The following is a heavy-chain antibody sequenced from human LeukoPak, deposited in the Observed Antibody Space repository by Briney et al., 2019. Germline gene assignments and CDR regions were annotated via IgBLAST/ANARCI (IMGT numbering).Heavy chain of an antibody. CDR3: ARSLGPRLTTVTPVHYYYGMDV. D-gene: IGHD4-17*01. Sequence: ASVKVSCKASGYTFTSYGISWVRQAPGQGLEWMGWISAYNGNTNYAQKLQGRATMTTDTSTSTAYMELRSLRSDDTAVYYCARSLGPRLTTVTPVHYYYGMDVWGQGTTVTVSS. CDR1: GYTFTSYG. V-gene: IGHV1-18*01. J-gene: IGHJ6*02. CDR2: ISAYNGNT.